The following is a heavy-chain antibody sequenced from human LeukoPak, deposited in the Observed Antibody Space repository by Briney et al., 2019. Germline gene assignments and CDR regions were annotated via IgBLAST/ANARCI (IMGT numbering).Heavy chain of an antibody. J-gene: IGHJ3*02. D-gene: IGHD3-22*01. CDR1: GGSFSGYY. CDR3: ARISGYHLVDALLI. V-gene: IGHV4-34*01. CDR2: INHSGST. Sequence: SETLSLTCAVYGGSFSGYYWSWIRQPPGKGLEWIGEINHSGSTNYNPSLKSRVTISVDTSKNQFFLRLSSVTAADTAVYYCARISGYHLVDALLIWGQGTVVTVSS.